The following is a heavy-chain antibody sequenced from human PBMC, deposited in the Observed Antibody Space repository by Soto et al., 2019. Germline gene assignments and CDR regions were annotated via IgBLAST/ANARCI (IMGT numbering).Heavy chain of an antibody. Sequence: SETLSLTCTVSGGSISSSDYYWGWFRQPPGKGLEWIGSISFGVTTYYNPSLKSRLTISIDTSHNQFSLNLYSVTAADTAVYYCATSSVSRLLNHWYFDIWGRGTLVTVSS. J-gene: IGHJ2*01. CDR1: GGSISSSDYY. CDR3: ATSSVSRLLNHWYFDI. V-gene: IGHV4-39*01. CDR2: ISFGVTT.